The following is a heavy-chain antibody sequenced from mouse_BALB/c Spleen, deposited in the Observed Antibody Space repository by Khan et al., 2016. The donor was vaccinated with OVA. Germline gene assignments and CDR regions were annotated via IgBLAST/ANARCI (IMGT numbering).Heavy chain of an antibody. J-gene: IGHJ2*01. CDR2: IYPGSGTT. V-gene: IGHV1-77*01. CDR1: GYTFTDYI. D-gene: IGHD1-1*01. CDR3: ARVETTVADY. Sequence: QVQLKQSGPELVKPGASVKMSCKASGYTFTDYIISWVKQRTGQGLEWIGEIYPGSGTTHYNEKFKGKATLTADKSSNTAYMQLNSLTSEDSAIYFGARVETTVADYWGQGTTLTVSS.